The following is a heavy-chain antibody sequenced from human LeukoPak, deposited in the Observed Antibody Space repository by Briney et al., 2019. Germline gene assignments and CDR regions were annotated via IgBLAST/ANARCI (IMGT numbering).Heavy chain of an antibody. CDR3: AKEPDYNSGWDGFDY. J-gene: IGHJ4*02. Sequence: GGSLRLSCAASGFTFSNYWMHWVRQAPGKGLEWVAVISYDGSNKYYADSVKGRFTISRDNSKNTLYLQMNSLRAEDTAVYYCAKEPDYNSGWDGFDYWGQGTLVTVSS. CDR1: GFTFSNYW. V-gene: IGHV3-30*18. CDR2: ISYDGSNK. D-gene: IGHD6-19*01.